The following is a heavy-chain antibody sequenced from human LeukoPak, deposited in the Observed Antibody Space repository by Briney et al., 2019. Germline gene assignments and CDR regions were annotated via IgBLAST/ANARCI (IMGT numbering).Heavy chain of an antibody. CDR1: GGSISSYY. V-gene: IGHV4-59*01. CDR3: ARGRGYSYGYRYYYGMDV. CDR2: NSYSGST. Sequence: PSETLSLTCTVSGGSISSYYWSWIRQPTGKGLEWIGYNSYSGSTNYSPSLKSRVTISVDTSKNQFSLKLSSVTAADTAVYYCARGRGYSYGYRYYYGMDVWGQGTTVTVSS. D-gene: IGHD5-18*01. J-gene: IGHJ6*02.